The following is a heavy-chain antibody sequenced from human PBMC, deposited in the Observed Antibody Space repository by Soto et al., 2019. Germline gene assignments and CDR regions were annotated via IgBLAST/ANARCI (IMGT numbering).Heavy chain of an antibody. CDR1: GGFISSSNW. D-gene: IGHD2-8*01. Sequence: SETLSLTCAVSGGFISSSNWWSWVRQPPGKGLEWIGEIYHSGSTNYNPSLKSRVTISVDKSKNQFSLKLSSVTAADTAVYYCARVPVLGLQWSWFDPWGQGTLVTVSS. V-gene: IGHV4-4*02. CDR3: ARVPVLGLQWSWFDP. J-gene: IGHJ5*02. CDR2: IYHSGST.